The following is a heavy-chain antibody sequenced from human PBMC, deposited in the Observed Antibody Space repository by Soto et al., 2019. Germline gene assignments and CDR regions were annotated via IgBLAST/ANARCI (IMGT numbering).Heavy chain of an antibody. CDR1: GGSINSYY. Sequence: PSETLSLTCTDSGGSINSYYWSWIRQPPGQGLEWIGYIHYSGSTNYTPSLKSRLTISQDTSKNQFSLKLSSVTAAGTGVYYCARGGLELRALCGMDVWGRGTTVAVSS. CDR2: IHYSGST. V-gene: IGHV4-59*01. D-gene: IGHD1-7*01. CDR3: ARGGLELRALCGMDV. J-gene: IGHJ6*02.